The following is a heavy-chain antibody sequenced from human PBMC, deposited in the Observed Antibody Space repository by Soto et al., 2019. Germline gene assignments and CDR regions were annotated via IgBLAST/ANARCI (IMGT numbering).Heavy chain of an antibody. CDR1: GFTFSSYA. CDR3: ASVSDAFDI. Sequence: SLRLSCAASGFTFSSYAMHWVRQAPGKGLEWVADISYDGSQKYYADSVKGRFTISRDNSKDTLYLQMNSLRAEDTAVYYCASVSDAFDIWGQGTMVTVSS. D-gene: IGHD2-8*01. V-gene: IGHV3-30-3*01. CDR2: ISYDGSQK. J-gene: IGHJ3*02.